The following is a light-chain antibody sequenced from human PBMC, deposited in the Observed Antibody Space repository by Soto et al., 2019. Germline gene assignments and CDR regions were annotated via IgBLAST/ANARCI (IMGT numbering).Light chain of an antibody. CDR1: QSIGNY. CDR2: ATS. V-gene: IGKV3-11*01. J-gene: IGKJ3*01. Sequence: VLTQSPATLSLSPGEGAPLSCRARQSIGNYLAWYQQKPGQAPRLLIYATSNRATVIPARFSGSGSGTDFTLTISSLEPEDSAVYYCQQRSSWPFTFGPGTKVDIK. CDR3: QQRSSWPFT.